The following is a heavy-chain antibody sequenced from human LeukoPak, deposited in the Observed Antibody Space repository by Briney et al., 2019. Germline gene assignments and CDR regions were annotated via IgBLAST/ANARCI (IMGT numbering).Heavy chain of an antibody. CDR1: GVTLSSYA. J-gene: IGHJ6*02. V-gene: IGHV3-30-3*01. CDR3: ARAGGCSSTSCYYYGMDV. Sequence: GGSLRLSCAASGVTLSSYAMHWLRQAPGKGLEGVVVISYDGSNKYYADSVKGRFTISRDNSKNTLDVQMNSLRAEDTAVYYCARAGGCSSTSCYYYGMDVWGQGTTVTVSS. D-gene: IGHD2-2*01. CDR2: ISYDGSNK.